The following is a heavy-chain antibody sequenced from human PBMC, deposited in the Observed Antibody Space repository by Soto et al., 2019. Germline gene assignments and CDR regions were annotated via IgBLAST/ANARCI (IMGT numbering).Heavy chain of an antibody. D-gene: IGHD3-10*01. Sequence: ASVKVSCKVSGDTLPDFSMHWVRQAPGKGLEWMGGFDPEDGETIYAQKFLGRVTMTEDTSTDTAYMELSSLTSEDTAVYYCAKDRFRNASSGWFEPWGQGTLVTVSP. CDR2: FDPEDGET. CDR3: AKDRFRNASSGWFEP. CDR1: GDTLPDFS. V-gene: IGHV1-24*01. J-gene: IGHJ5*02.